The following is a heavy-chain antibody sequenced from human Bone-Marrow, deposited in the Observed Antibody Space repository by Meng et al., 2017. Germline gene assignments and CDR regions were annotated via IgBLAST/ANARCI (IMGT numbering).Heavy chain of an antibody. CDR2: INPNSGGT. Sequence: ASVKVSCKASGYTFTGYYMHWVRQAPGQGLEWMGWINPNSGGTNYAQKFQGRVTMTRDTSIITAYMELSRLRSDDTTVYYCARALPSPRTADHPEYGMDVWGQGTTVTVSS. D-gene: IGHD1-14*01. J-gene: IGHJ6*02. V-gene: IGHV1-2*02. CDR1: GYTFTGYY. CDR3: ARALPSPRTADHPEYGMDV.